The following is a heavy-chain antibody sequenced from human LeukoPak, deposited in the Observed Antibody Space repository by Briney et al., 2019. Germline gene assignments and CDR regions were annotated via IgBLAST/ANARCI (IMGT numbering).Heavy chain of an antibody. D-gene: IGHD6-13*01. J-gene: IGHJ4*02. CDR3: ARRSYSSTFDY. CDR1: GGSISSSSYY. V-gene: IGHV4-39*01. Sequence: PSETLSLTCTVSGGSISSSSYYWGWIRQPPGKGLEWIGIIYYSGSTYYNPSLKSRVTISVDTSKNQFSLKLSSVTAADTAVYYCARRSYSSTFDYWGQGTLVTVSS. CDR2: IYYSGST.